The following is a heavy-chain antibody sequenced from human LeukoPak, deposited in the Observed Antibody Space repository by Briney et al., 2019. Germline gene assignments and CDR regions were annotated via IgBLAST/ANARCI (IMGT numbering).Heavy chain of an antibody. J-gene: IGHJ4*02. Sequence: PGGSLRLSCAASGFTFSDYYMSWIRQAPGKGLEWVSYISSSGSTIYCADSVKGRFTISRDNAKNSLYLQMNSLRAEDTAVYYCARSHEWLVLWGDYFDYWGQGTLVTVSS. CDR3: ARSHEWLVLWGDYFDY. CDR1: GFTFSDYY. D-gene: IGHD6-19*01. V-gene: IGHV3-11*01. CDR2: ISSSGSTI.